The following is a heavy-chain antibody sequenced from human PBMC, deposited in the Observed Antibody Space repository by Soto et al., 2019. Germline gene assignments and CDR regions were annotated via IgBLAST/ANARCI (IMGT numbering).Heavy chain of an antibody. CDR2: VSGSAGST. V-gene: IGHV3-23*01. J-gene: IGHJ2*01. CDR1: GFTFSSYA. CDR3: AKDPSSGITSFDS. D-gene: IGHD3-3*01. Sequence: EVQLLESGGGLVQPGGSLRLSCAASGFTFSSYAMSWVRQAPGKGLEWVSVVSGSAGSTYYADSVKGRFTISRDNSKNTLYLQMNSLRAEDTAVYYCAKDPSSGITSFDSWGRGTVVTVSS.